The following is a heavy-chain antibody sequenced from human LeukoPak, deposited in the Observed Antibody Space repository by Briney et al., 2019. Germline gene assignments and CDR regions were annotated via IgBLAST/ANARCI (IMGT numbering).Heavy chain of an antibody. D-gene: IGHD2-2*01. CDR1: GDSISSSRHS. CDR2: ISYSGST. J-gene: IGHJ6*02. CDR3: VRIYCTSTSCYGDSYYGMDV. V-gene: IGHV4-39*01. Sequence: SETPSLTCTVSGDSISSSRHSWGWIRQPPGKGLEWIGSISYSGSTYYNPSLKTRVTMSVDTSENQFSLKLSSVTAADSTVYYCVRIYCTSTSCYGDSYYGMDVWGQGTTVTVSS.